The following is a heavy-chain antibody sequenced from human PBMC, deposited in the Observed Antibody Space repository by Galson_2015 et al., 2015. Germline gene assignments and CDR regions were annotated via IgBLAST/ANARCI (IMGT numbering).Heavy chain of an antibody. Sequence: SLRLSCAASGFTFDDYAMHWVRQAPGKGLEWVSGISWNSGSIGYADSVKGRFTISRDNAKNSLYLQMNSLRAEDTALYYCAKERVQEYSSGSFDYWGQGDNWFDPWGQGTL. J-gene: IGHJ5*02. D-gene: IGHD6-19*01. CDR1: GFTFDDYA. CDR2: ISWNSGSI. CDR3: AKERVQEYSSGSFDYWGQGDNWFDP. V-gene: IGHV3-9*01.